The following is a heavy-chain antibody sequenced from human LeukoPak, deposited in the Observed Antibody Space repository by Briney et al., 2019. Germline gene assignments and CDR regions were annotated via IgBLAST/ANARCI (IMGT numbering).Heavy chain of an antibody. D-gene: IGHD4-17*01. CDR1: GGSVSSDSYY. J-gene: IGHJ2*01. CDR2: IYYSGST. CDR3: ASYGVSSWYFDL. Sequence: PSETLSLTCTVSGGSVSSDSYYWSWIRQPPGKGLEWIGYIYYSGSTNYNPSLKSRVTISVDTSKNQFSLKLSSVTAADTAVYYCASYGVSSWYFDLWGRGTLVTVSS. V-gene: IGHV4-61*01.